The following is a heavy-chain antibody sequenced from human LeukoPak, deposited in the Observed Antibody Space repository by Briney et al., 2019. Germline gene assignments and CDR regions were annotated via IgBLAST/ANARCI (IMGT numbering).Heavy chain of an antibody. V-gene: IGHV3-15*01. D-gene: IGHD3-10*01. CDR2: IKSKTDGGTT. CDR3: AKEEVSGSHFDY. Sequence: GGSLRLSCAASGFTFSNAWMSWVRQAPGKGLEWVGRIKSKTDGGTTDYAAPVKGRFTISRDDSKNTLYLQMNSLRAEDTAVYYCAKEEVSGSHFDYWGQGTLVTVSS. CDR1: GFTFSNAW. J-gene: IGHJ4*02.